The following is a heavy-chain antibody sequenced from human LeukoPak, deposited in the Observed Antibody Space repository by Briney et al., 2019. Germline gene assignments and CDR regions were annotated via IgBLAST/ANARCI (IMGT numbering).Heavy chain of an antibody. CDR2: ISISGGST. V-gene: IGHV3-23*01. D-gene: IGHD3-10*01. CDR1: GFTFNDYA. J-gene: IGHJ4*02. CDR3: AKQGPYGSGPYFDY. Sequence: HSGGSLRLSCAASGFTFNDYAMSWVRQAPGKGLEWVSAISISGGSTYYADSVRGRFTISRHNSKNTLSLQMNSLRGEDTAVYYCAKQGPYGSGPYFDYWGQGAPVTVSS.